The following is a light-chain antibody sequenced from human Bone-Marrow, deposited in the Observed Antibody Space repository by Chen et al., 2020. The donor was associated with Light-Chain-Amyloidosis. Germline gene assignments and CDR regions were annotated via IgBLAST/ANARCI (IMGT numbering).Light chain of an antibody. V-gene: IGLV3-21*02. Sequence: SYVLTQPSSVSVAPGQTATIACGGNILGSTSVHWYHETPGQAPLLVVYDDGDRPSGIPERLSGSTSGNTATLTISRLEAGDEADYYCQVWDRSSDRPVFGGWTKLAVL. CDR3: QVWDRSSDRPV. J-gene: IGLJ3*02. CDR1: ILGSTS. CDR2: DDG.